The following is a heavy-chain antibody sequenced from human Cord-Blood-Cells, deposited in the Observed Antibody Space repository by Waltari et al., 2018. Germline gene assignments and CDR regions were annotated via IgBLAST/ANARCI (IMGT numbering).Heavy chain of an antibody. Sequence: QVQLVESGGGVVQPGRSLRLSCAASGFTFSSYGMHWVRQAPGKGLEWGAVITYDGSNKYYADSVKGRFTISRDNSKNTLYLQMNSLRAEDTAVYYCAIMVAFDYWGQGTLVTVSS. CDR1: GFTFSSYG. CDR3: AIMVAFDY. J-gene: IGHJ4*02. CDR2: ITYDGSNK. V-gene: IGHV3-30*03. D-gene: IGHD2-15*01.